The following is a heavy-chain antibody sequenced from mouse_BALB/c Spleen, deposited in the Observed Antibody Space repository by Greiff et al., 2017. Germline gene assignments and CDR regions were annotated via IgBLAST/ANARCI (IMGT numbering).Heavy chain of an antibody. D-gene: IGHD2-1*01. Sequence: EVMLVESGGGLVKPGGSLKLSCAASGFTFSSYATSWVRQTPEKRLEWVASISSGGSTYYPDSVKGRFTISRDNARNILYLQMSSLRSEDTAMYYCAREGGNYYFDYWGQGTTLTVSS. CDR3: AREGGNYYFDY. J-gene: IGHJ2*01. V-gene: IGHV5-6-5*01. CDR1: GFTFSSYA. CDR2: ISSGGST.